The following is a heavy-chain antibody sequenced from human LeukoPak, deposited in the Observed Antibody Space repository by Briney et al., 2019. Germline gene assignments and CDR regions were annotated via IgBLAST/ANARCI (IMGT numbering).Heavy chain of an antibody. CDR3: ARGRIRVTMVRGVFFDY. V-gene: IGHV3-7*03. D-gene: IGHD3-10*01. CDR2: IKQDGSEK. J-gene: IGHJ4*02. CDR1: GFTFSSYW. Sequence: GGSLRLSCAASGFTFSSYWMSWVRHAPGKGLEWVANIKQDGSEKYYVDSVKGRFTISRDNAKNSLYLQMNSLRAEDTAVYYCARGRIRVTMVRGVFFDYWGQGTLVTVSS.